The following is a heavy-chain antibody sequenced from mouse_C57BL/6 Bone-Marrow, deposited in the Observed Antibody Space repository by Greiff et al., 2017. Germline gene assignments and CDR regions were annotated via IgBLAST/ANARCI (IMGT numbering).Heavy chain of an antibody. D-gene: IGHD1-1*01. CDR3: ARGVVGWYFDV. J-gene: IGHJ1*03. CDR2: ISYDGSN. CDR1: GYSITSGYY. V-gene: IGHV3-6*01. Sequence: ESGPGLVKPSQSLSLTCSVTGYSITSGYYWNWLRQFPGNKLEWMGYISYDGSNNYNPSLKNRISITRDTSKNQFFLKLNSVTTEDTATYYCARGVVGWYFDVWGTGTTVTVSS.